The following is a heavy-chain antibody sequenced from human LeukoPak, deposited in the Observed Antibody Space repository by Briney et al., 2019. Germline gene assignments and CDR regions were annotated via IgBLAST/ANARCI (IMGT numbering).Heavy chain of an antibody. D-gene: IGHD6-19*01. CDR2: IYYSGST. Sequence: SETLSLTCTVSGGSISSYYWSWIRQPPGKGLEWIGYIYYSGSTNYNPSLKSRVTISVDTSKNQLSLKLSSVTAADTAVYYCARDVGAVAGFYFDYWGQGTLVTVSS. V-gene: IGHV4-59*01. CDR3: ARDVGAVAGFYFDY. CDR1: GGSISSYY. J-gene: IGHJ4*02.